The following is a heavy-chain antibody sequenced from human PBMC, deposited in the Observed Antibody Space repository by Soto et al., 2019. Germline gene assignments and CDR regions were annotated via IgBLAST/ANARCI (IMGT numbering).Heavy chain of an antibody. CDR3: ARILMNYYRLDY. CDR2: IHYTGKT. V-gene: IGHV4-34*01. D-gene: IGHD3-10*01. Sequence: SETLSLTCGFSGESFSAFYWNWIRQSPEKGLEWIADIHYTGKTNYNPSLKSRVTISMDSSKSQVSLKLTSVTAADTAVYFCARILMNYYRLDYWGQGALVTVSS. J-gene: IGHJ4*02. CDR1: GESFSAFY.